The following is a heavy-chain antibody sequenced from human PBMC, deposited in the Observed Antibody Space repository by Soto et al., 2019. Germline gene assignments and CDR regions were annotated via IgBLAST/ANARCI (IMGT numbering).Heavy chain of an antibody. Sequence: LKVSCKASGYTFTGHYMHWVRQAPGRGLEWMGWINPNSGGTNYAQRFQGRVTMTRDTSISTAYMELSRLRSDDTAVYYCARDLVVVTAIAADGMDVWGQGTTVTVSS. V-gene: IGHV1-2*02. CDR1: GYTFTGHY. CDR2: INPNSGGT. CDR3: ARDLVVVTAIAADGMDV. D-gene: IGHD2-21*02. J-gene: IGHJ6*02.